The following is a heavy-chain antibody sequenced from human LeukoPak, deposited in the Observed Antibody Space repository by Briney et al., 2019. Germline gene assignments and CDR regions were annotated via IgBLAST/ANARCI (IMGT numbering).Heavy chain of an antibody. CDR2: IYPGDSDT. CDR3: ARHFSYYDSSDQFGY. CDR1: GYSFTSYW. D-gene: IGHD3-22*01. V-gene: IGHV5-51*01. J-gene: IGHJ4*02. Sequence: GESLKISCKGSGYSFTSYWIGWVRQMPGKGLEWMGIIYPGDSDTRYSPSFQGQVTISADKSISTAYLQWSSLKASDTAMYYSARHFSYYDSSDQFGYWGQGTLVTVSS.